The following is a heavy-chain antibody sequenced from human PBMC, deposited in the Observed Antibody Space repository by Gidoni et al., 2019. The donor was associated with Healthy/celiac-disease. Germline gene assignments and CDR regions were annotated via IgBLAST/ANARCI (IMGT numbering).Heavy chain of an antibody. Sequence: QVQLPESGPGLVKPAQTLSLTCTVSGGSISSVSYYWSWVRQPAGKGLEWIERIYTSGSTNYNPSLKSRVTISVDTSKNQFSLKLSSVTAADTAVYYCARGYDDLGHFDYWGQGTLVTVSS. CDR2: IYTSGST. CDR1: GGSISSVSYY. CDR3: ARGYDDLGHFDY. D-gene: IGHD3-3*01. V-gene: IGHV4-61*02. J-gene: IGHJ4*02.